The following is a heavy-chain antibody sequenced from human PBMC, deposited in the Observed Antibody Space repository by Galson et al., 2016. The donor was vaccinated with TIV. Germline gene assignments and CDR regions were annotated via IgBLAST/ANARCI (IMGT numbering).Heavy chain of an antibody. CDR3: AKGPGPYSQDNSGVSLPYYFGQ. J-gene: IGHJ4*02. Sequence: SLRLSCAASGFTFSNYAMNWVRQAPGKGLEWVSSIVGHGGGSFYADSVKGRFPISRDNSKNTVYLQMHSLRADDTAVYYCAKGPGPYSQDNSGVSLPYYFGQWGQGTLVTVAS. CDR2: IVGHGGGS. D-gene: IGHD3-22*01. CDR1: GFTFSNYA. V-gene: IGHV3-23*01.